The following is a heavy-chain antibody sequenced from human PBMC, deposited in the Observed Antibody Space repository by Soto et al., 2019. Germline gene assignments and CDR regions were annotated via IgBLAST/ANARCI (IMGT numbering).Heavy chain of an antibody. CDR2: ISGSGGST. CDR1: GFTFSSYA. Sequence: EVQLLESGGGLVQPGGSLRLSCAASGFTFSSYAMSWVRQAPGKGLEWVSAISGSGGSTYYADSVKGRFTISRDNSKYTLYLQMNSLRAEDTAVYYCAAYCGGDCYSWSAFDIWGQGTMVTVSS. D-gene: IGHD2-21*02. CDR3: AAYCGGDCYSWSAFDI. V-gene: IGHV3-23*01. J-gene: IGHJ3*02.